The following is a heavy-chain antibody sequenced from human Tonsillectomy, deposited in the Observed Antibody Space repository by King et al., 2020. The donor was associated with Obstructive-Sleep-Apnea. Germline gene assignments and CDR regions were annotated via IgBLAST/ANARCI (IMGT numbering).Heavy chain of an antibody. CDR3: ARKKGTFFDY. CDR1: GDSISSYY. CDR2: IYYTGCT. J-gene: IGHJ4*02. Sequence: VQLQESGPGLVKPSEPLSLTCTVSGDSISSYYWSWIRQPPGKGLEWIGYIYYTGCTNYNPSLESRVTISVDTSKNQFSLKVSSVTAADTAVYYCARKKGTFFDYWGQGTLVTVSS. V-gene: IGHV4-59*08. D-gene: IGHD3-10*01.